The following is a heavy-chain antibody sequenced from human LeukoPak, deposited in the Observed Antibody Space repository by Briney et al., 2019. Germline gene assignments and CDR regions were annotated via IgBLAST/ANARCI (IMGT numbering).Heavy chain of an antibody. CDR1: GFTFSRYW. Sequence: GSLRLSCAASGFTFSRYWMSWVRQAPGKGLEWIGYIYYSGSTNYNPSLKSRVTISVDTFKNQFSLKLSSVTAADTAVYYCARGGGSGSYYGNWFDPWGQGTLVTVSS. V-gene: IGHV4-59*01. CDR3: ARGGGSGSYYGNWFDP. J-gene: IGHJ5*02. D-gene: IGHD3-10*01. CDR2: IYYSGST.